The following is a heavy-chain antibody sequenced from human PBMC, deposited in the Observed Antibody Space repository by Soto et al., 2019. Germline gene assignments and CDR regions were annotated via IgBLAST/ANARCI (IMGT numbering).Heavy chain of an antibody. CDR3: AREYSSSRYFDY. V-gene: IGHV3-74*01. D-gene: IGHD6-13*01. Sequence: GGSLRLSCVASGFTFSSYWMHWVRQAPGKGLVWVSRINSDGSSATSADSVMGRFTISRDNAKNTLYLQMNSLRADDTAVYYCAREYSSSRYFDYWGQGTLVTVSS. CDR1: GFTFSSYW. J-gene: IGHJ4*02. CDR2: INSDGSSA.